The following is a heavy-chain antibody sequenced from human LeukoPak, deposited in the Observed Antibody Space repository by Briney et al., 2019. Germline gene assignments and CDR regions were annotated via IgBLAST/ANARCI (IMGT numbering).Heavy chain of an antibody. CDR1: GGSISSYY. D-gene: IGHD3-22*01. J-gene: IGHJ6*02. CDR3: ASNAHYDSCGYYYARDYGMDV. CDR2: IYYSGST. V-gene: IGHV4-59*01. Sequence: SETLSLTCTVSGGSISSYYWSWIRQPPGKGLEWIGYIYYSGSTNYNPSLKSRVTISVDTSKNQFSLKLSSVTAADTAAYYCASNAHYDSCGYYYARDYGMDVWGPGTTVTVSS.